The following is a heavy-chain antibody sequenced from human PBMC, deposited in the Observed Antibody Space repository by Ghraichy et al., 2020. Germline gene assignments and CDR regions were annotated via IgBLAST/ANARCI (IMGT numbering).Heavy chain of an antibody. V-gene: IGHV4-30-2*01. CDR2: IYDSGSN. CDR1: GDSMSSGGYS. D-gene: IGHD2-21*01. Sequence: SQTLSLTCAVSGDSMSSGGYSWGWIRQPPGKGLEWVGYIYDSGSNYYNPSLKSRVTVSADRSNNQFSLKLSSVTAADTAVYYCVRVGVWPSKFIDYWGQGTLVTVSS. J-gene: IGHJ4*02. CDR3: VRVGVWPSKFIDY.